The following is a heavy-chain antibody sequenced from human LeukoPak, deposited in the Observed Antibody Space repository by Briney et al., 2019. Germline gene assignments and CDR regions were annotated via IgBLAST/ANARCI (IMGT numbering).Heavy chain of an antibody. CDR1: GGSISSCY. V-gene: IGHV4-4*07. CDR3: ARAAAGTVSYHYYALDV. J-gene: IGHJ6*02. D-gene: IGHD6-13*01. Sequence: SETLSLTCTVSGGSISSCYWSWIRQPAGKGLEWVGRIYTSGSTDYNPSLKSRVTMSVDTSKNQFSLKLSSVTAADTAVYYCARAAAGTVSYHYYALDVWGQGTTVTVSS. CDR2: IYTSGST.